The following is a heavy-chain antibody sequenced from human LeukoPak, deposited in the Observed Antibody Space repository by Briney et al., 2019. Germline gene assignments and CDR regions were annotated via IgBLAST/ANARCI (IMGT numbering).Heavy chain of an antibody. D-gene: IGHD6-13*01. CDR1: GFTVDAYA. J-gene: IGHJ4*02. Sequence: PGGSLRLSCAASGFTVDAYAMHWVRQAPGKGLEWVSSISWNSGSIGYADSVKGRFTISRDNAKNPLYLQMNSLRAEDTALYYCAKDENREIAAANTGFGYWGQGTLVTVSS. V-gene: IGHV3-9*01. CDR3: AKDENREIAAANTGFGY. CDR2: ISWNSGSI.